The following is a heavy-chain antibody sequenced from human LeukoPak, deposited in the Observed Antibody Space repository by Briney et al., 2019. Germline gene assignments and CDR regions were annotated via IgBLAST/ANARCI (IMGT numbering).Heavy chain of an antibody. V-gene: IGHV1-69*13. CDR3: ARVLSPYCGGDCYSVYFDY. CDR2: IIPIFGTA. Sequence: SVKVSCKASGGTFSSYAISWVRQAPGQGLEWMGGIIPIFGTANYARKFQGRVTITADESTSTAYMELSSLRSEDTAVYYCARVLSPYCGGDCYSVYFDYWGQGTLVTVSS. D-gene: IGHD2-21*02. CDR1: GGTFSSYA. J-gene: IGHJ4*02.